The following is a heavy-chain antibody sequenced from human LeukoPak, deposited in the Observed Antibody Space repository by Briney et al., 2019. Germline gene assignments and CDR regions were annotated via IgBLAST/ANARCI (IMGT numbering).Heavy chain of an antibody. CDR3: ARGRYPQIAAD. D-gene: IGHD6-13*01. CDR2: INHSGST. Sequence: PSETLSLTCAVYGGSFSGYYWSWIRQPAGKGLEWIGEINHSGSTNYNPSLKSRVTISVDTSKNQFSLKLSSVTAADTAVYYCARGRYPQIAADWGQGTLVTVSS. J-gene: IGHJ4*02. CDR1: GGSFSGYY. V-gene: IGHV4-34*01.